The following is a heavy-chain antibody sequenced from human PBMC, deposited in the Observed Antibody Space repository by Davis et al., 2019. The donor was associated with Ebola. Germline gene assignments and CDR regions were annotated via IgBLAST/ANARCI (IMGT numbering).Heavy chain of an antibody. J-gene: IGHJ4*02. D-gene: IGHD6-6*01. CDR3: ARDPKYSSRFDY. Sequence: PSQTLSPTCTLYAASLSGYYWSWIRQPPGKGLEWIGEINHSGSTNYNPPLMSRVTISLDTSKNQFSLKLSSVTAADTAVYYCARDPKYSSRFDYWGQGTLVTVSS. CDR1: AASLSGYY. V-gene: IGHV4-34*01. CDR2: INHSGST.